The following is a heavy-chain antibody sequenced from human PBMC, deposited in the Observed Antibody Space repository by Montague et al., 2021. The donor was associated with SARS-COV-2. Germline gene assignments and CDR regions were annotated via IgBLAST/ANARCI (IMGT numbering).Heavy chain of an antibody. D-gene: IGHD5-18*01. V-gene: IGHV3-30-3*01. CDR3: ARDQGGYSYNDY. CDR2: ISFDGTNK. J-gene: IGHJ4*02. CDR1: GFTFTSYA. Sequence: SLRLSCAASGFTFTSYAMHLVRQAPGKGLEWVAVISFDGTNKYYADSVKGRFTISRDNSKNTLYLQMHSVRPEDTAVYYCARDQGGYSYNDYWGQGTLVTVSS.